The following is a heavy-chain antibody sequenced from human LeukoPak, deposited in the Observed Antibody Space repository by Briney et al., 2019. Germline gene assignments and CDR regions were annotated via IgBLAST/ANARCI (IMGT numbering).Heavy chain of an antibody. Sequence: GGSLRLSCAASGFTFSSYAMTWVRQAPGKGLEWVSASGSGGSTYYADSVKGRFTISRDNSKNTLYLQMNSLRAEDTAVYYCATYYGSGSSRPYWGQGTLVTVSS. J-gene: IGHJ4*02. D-gene: IGHD3-10*01. CDR2: SGSGGST. CDR1: GFTFSSYA. V-gene: IGHV3-23*01. CDR3: ATYYGSGSSRPY.